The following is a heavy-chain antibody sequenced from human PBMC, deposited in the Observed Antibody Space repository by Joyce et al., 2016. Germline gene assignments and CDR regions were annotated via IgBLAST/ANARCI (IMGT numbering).Heavy chain of an antibody. Sequence: EVQLLESGGGLVQPGGSLRLSCSDSGFPFSSYAMSWVRQAPGKGLEWGSAISGSGGSTYYADAVKGRFTISRDKSKNTLYLQMNSLRAEDTAVYYCAKDNITMIVVVILDYWGQGTLVTVAS. V-gene: IGHV3-23*01. CDR3: AKDNITMIVVVILDY. J-gene: IGHJ4*02. D-gene: IGHD3-22*01. CDR2: ISGSGGST. CDR1: GFPFSSYA.